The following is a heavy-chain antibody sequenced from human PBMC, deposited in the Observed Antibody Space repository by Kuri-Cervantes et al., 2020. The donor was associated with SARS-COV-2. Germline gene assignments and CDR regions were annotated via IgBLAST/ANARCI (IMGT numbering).Heavy chain of an antibody. D-gene: IGHD3-3*01. CDR2: IYYSGST. Sequence: SQTLSLTCAVSGYSISSSSYYWGWIRQPPGKGLEWIGSIYYSGSTYYNPSLKSRVTISVDTSKNQFSLKLSSVTAADTAVYYCARRWFDFWSGYYIFDYWGQGTLVTVSS. J-gene: IGHJ4*02. V-gene: IGHV4-39*01. CDR3: ARRWFDFWSGYYIFDY. CDR1: GYSISSSSYY.